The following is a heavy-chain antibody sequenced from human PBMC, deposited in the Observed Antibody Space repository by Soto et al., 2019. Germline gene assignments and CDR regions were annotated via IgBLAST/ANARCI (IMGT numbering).Heavy chain of an antibody. D-gene: IGHD2-21*02. CDR3: ARDGKDQGDFGGLDC. V-gene: IGHV3-30*03. CDR1: GFTFSNYG. J-gene: IGHJ4*02. Sequence: QVQLVESGGGVVQPGRSLRLSCAASGFTFSNYGMHWVRQAPGKGLEWVAGIYYDGSYKFYADSVKGRFTISRDNSKNTLYLQMNNLRVEDTAVYYCARDGKDQGDFGGLDCWGQGTLVTVSS. CDR2: IYYDGSYK.